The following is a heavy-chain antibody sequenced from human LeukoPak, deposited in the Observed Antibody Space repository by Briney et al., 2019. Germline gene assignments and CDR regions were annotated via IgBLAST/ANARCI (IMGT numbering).Heavy chain of an antibody. CDR2: ISSSSSYI. CDR3: ARGSSVRGIDY. CDR1: GFTFSSYS. Sequence: PGGSLRLSCAASGFTFSSYSMTWVRQAPGKGLEWVSSISSSSSYIYYADSVKGRFTISRDNAKNSLYLQMNSLRAEDTAAYYCARGSSVRGIDYWGQGTLVTVSS. V-gene: IGHV3-21*01. J-gene: IGHJ4*02. D-gene: IGHD6-25*01.